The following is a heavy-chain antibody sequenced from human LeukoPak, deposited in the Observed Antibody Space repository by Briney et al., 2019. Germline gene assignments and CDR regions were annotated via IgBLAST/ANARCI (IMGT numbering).Heavy chain of an antibody. J-gene: IGHJ4*02. CDR2: INQDGSEK. CDR3: ARVYSGYEDY. CDR1: GFTFSRHR. V-gene: IGHV3-7*01. Sequence: GVALRLSCAASGFTFSRHRMSWPRHAPGKGLEWVAKINQDGSEKYYVGSVKGRFTISRDNSKNSLYLQMNSLRAEDTAVYYCARVYSGYEDYWGQGTLVSVS. D-gene: IGHD5-12*01.